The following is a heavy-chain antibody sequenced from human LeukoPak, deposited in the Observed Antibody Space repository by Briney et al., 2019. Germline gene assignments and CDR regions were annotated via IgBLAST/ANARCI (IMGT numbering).Heavy chain of an antibody. D-gene: IGHD3-22*01. Sequence: GGSLRLSCAASGFAFSSNAMTWVRQAPGQGLVWVSGISGDKSHIAYADPVKGRFTISRDNAKNTLHLQMNSLRDEDTAVYYCATATFYVTSGYFPSWGQGTLVTVSS. CDR1: GFAFSSNA. CDR3: ATATFYVTSGYFPS. J-gene: IGHJ5*02. V-gene: IGHV3-74*01. CDR2: ISGDKSHI.